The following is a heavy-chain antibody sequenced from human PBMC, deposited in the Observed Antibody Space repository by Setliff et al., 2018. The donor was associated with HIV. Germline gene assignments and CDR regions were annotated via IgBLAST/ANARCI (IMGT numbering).Heavy chain of an antibody. J-gene: IGHJ4*02. V-gene: IGHV1-69*13. CDR1: GGTFSSYA. CDR2: IIPIFGTA. Sequence: GASVKVSCKASGGTFSSYAISWVRQAPGQGLEWMGGIIPIFGTANYAQKFQGRVTITADESTSTAYTELSSLRSEDTAVYYCARNFYDSSGYRYDYWGQGTLVTVSS. D-gene: IGHD3-22*01. CDR3: ARNFYDSSGYRYDY.